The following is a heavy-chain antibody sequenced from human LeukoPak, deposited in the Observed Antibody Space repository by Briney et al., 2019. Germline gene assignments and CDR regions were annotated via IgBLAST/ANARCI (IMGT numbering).Heavy chain of an antibody. V-gene: IGHV3-30*02. J-gene: IGHJ4*02. CDR3: AKEKSGSYFEFDY. Sequence: PGGSLRLSCAASGFTFSSYGMHWVRQAPGKGLEWVAFIRYDGRNKYYADSVKGRFTISRDNSKNTLYLQMNSLRAEDTAVYYCAKEKSGSYFEFDYWGQGTLVTVSS. D-gene: IGHD1-26*01. CDR1: GFTFSSYG. CDR2: IRYDGRNK.